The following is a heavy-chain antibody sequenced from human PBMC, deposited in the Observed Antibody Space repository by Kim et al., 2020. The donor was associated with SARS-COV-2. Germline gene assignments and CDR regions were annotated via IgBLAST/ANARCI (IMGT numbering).Heavy chain of an antibody. V-gene: IGHV3-33*06. D-gene: IGHD4-17*01. CDR1: GFTFSSYG. Sequence: GGSLRLSCAASGFTFSSYGMHWVRQAPGKGLEWVAVIWYDGSNKYYADSVKGRFTISRDNSKNTLYLQMNSLRAEDTAVYYCAKQDYGDKRSFDYLCQGTXVT. J-gene: IGHJ4*02. CDR2: IWYDGSNK. CDR3: AKQDYGDKRSFDY.